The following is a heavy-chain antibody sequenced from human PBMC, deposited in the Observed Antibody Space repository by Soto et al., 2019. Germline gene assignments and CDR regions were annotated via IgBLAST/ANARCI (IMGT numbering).Heavy chain of an antibody. CDR2: ITPIVDIT. Sequence: SVKVSCKASGGTFSTYSLSWVRQAPGQGLEWMGRITPIVDITYYVQKFQDRITITADTSTNTAYMELSSLRSEDTAVYYCARFPSGKDYNNPFITDFWGQGTLVTVSS. CDR3: ARFPSGKDYNNPFITDF. J-gene: IGHJ4*02. V-gene: IGHV1-69*02. D-gene: IGHD4-4*01. CDR1: GGTFSTYS.